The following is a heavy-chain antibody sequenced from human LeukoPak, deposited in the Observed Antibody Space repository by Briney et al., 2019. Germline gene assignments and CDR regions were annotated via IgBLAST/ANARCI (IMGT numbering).Heavy chain of an antibody. Sequence: GGSLRLSCAASGLRFSDYYVSWIRQAPGKGLQWVSYISSGGDIMHYADSVKGRFTSSRDNAKNSGYLEMNSLGAEDTAVYYRATNLIGAGEYFQQWGQGTLVTVSS. D-gene: IGHD2/OR15-2a*01. CDR3: ATNLIGAGEYFQQ. V-gene: IGHV3-11*01. CDR1: GLRFSDYY. J-gene: IGHJ1*01. CDR2: ISSGGDIM.